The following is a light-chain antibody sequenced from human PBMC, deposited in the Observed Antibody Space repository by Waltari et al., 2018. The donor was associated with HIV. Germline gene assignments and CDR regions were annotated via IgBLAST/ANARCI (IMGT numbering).Light chain of an antibody. CDR2: GVT. V-gene: IGLV2-14*03. CDR1: SSDIGGYGY. Sequence: QSALTQPASMSGSPGQSITISCTGTSSDIGGYGYVSWYQQHPGKVPKLILYGVTERPSGISSRFSGSKSGATASLTISGLQTEDEADYYCSSYTSSRTLLFGGGTKVTFL. CDR3: SSYTSSRTLL. J-gene: IGLJ2*01.